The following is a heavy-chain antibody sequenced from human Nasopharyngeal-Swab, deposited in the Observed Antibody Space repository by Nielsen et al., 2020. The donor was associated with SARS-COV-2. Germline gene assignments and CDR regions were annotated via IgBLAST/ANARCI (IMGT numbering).Heavy chain of an antibody. V-gene: IGHV1-8*03. Sequence: ASVKVSCKASGYTFTSYDINWVRQATGQGLEWMGRMNPNSGNTGYAQKFQGRVTITRNTSISTAYMELSSLRSEDTAVYYCARVYCSSTSCFYGMDVWGQGTTVTVSS. CDR2: MNPNSGNT. CDR1: GYTFTSYD. D-gene: IGHD2-2*01. CDR3: ARVYCSSTSCFYGMDV. J-gene: IGHJ6*02.